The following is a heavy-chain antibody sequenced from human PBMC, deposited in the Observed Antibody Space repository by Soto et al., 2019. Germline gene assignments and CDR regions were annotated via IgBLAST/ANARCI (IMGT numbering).Heavy chain of an antibody. J-gene: IGHJ2*01. V-gene: IGHV3-7*01. CDR1: GFIFSAYW. Sequence: EVQLVESGGGLVQPGGSLSLSCAASGFIFSAYWMTWVRQAPGKGLEWVANINPDGSEKYYVESVKGRFTISRDNVKNSLFLQVNNMRAEATALYYCVIARTDVWGRGTLVTVPS. CDR2: INPDGSEK. CDR3: VIARTDV.